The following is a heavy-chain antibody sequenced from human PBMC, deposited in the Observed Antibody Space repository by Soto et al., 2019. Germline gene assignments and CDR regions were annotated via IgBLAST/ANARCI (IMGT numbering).Heavy chain of an antibody. CDR1: GGSISSYY. Sequence: PSETLSLTCTVSGGSISSYYWSWIRQPPGKGLEWIGYIYYSGSTNYNPSLKSRVTISVDTSKNQFSLKLSSVTAADTAVYYCARKELISNGDWFDPWAREPWSPSPQ. J-gene: IGHJ5*02. CDR2: IYYSGST. D-gene: IGHD3-10*01. CDR3: ARKELISNGDWFDP. V-gene: IGHV4-59*01.